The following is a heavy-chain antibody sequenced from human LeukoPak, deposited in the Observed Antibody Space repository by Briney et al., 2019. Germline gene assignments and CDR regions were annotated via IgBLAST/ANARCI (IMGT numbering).Heavy chain of an antibody. Sequence: PSETLSLTCAVYGGSFSGYYGSWIRRPPGKGLEWIGEINHNGSTNYNPSLKSRVTISVDTSKNQFSLKLSSVTAADTAVYYCALRSRRKLLNSSGYYPRGFDPWGQGTLVTVSS. CDR3: ALRSRRKLLNSSGYYPRGFDP. CDR1: GGSFSGYY. CDR2: INHNGST. D-gene: IGHD3-22*01. V-gene: IGHV4-34*01. J-gene: IGHJ5*02.